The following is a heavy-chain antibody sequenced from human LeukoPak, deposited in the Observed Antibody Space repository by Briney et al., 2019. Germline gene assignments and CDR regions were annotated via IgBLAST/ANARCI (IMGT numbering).Heavy chain of an antibody. CDR1: GGSISSDGYY. Sequence: SETLSLTCTVSGGSISSDGYYWSWIRQHPGKGLEWIGYIYYSGSTYFNPSLKSRVTISVDTSKNQFSLKLSSVTAADTAVYYCARRGRYQHDLGPDYFDYWGQGTLVTVSS. CDR3: ARRGRYQHDLGPDYFDY. V-gene: IGHV4-31*03. J-gene: IGHJ4*02. D-gene: IGHD2-2*01. CDR2: IYYSGST.